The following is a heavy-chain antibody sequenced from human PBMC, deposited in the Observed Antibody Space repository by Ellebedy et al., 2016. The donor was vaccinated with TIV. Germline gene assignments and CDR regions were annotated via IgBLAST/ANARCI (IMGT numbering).Heavy chain of an antibody. CDR3: ARGEGNYYGMDV. J-gene: IGHJ6*02. D-gene: IGHD3-10*01. V-gene: IGHV3-53*01. CDR2: IYSDGSK. CDR1: GFTVSSNY. Sequence: GESLKISCAASGFTVSSNYMNWVRQAPGKGLEWVSVIYSDGSKYYADSVKGRFTISRDNSKNTQYLQMNSLRAEDTAVYYCARGEGNYYGMDVWGQGTTVTVSS.